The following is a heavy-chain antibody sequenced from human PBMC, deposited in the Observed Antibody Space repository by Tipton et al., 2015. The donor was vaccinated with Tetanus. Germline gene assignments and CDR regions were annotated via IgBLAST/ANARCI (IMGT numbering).Heavy chain of an antibody. J-gene: IGHJ4*02. D-gene: IGHD2-21*02. Sequence: SLRLSCAASGFIFSSCGMSWVRQAPGKGLEWVSSISSSSRYIYYADSVKGRFTISRDNAKNSLYPQMISLRAEDTAVYSCARGMAEASNCGGDCYSDYWGQGTLVTVSS. CDR3: ARGMAEASNCGGDCYSDY. V-gene: IGHV3-21*01. CDR1: GFIFSSCG. CDR2: ISSSSRYI.